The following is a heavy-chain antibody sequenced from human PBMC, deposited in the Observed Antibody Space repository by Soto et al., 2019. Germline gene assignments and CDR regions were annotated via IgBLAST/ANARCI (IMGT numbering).Heavy chain of an antibody. CDR2: IIPILGIA. CDR3: GRGDLEAILTGYPYYYYYGMDV. CDR1: GGTFSSYT. D-gene: IGHD3-9*01. Sequence: QVQLVQSGAEVKKPGSSVKVSCKASGGTFSSYTISWVRQAPGQGLEWMGRIIPILGIANYAQKFQGRVTITADKSTSTAYMELSSLISEDTAVYYCGRGDLEAILTGYPYYYYYGMDVWGQGTTVTVSS. V-gene: IGHV1-69*02. J-gene: IGHJ6*02.